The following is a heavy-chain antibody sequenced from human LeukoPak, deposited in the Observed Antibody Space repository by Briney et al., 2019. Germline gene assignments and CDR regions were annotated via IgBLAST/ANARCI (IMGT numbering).Heavy chain of an antibody. CDR3: AKDPTSGPDLVNFDY. J-gene: IGHJ4*02. V-gene: IGHV3-9*01. CDR1: GFTFDDYA. CDR2: ISWNSGSI. Sequence: GRSLRLSCAASGFTFDDYAMHWVRQAPGKGLEWVSGISWNSGSIGYADSVKGRFTISRDNAKNSLYLQMNSLRAEDTALYYCAKDPTSGPDLVNFDYWGQGTLVTVSS. D-gene: IGHD2-15*01.